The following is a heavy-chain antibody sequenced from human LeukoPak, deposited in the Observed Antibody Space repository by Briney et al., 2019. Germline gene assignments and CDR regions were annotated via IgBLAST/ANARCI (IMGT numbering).Heavy chain of an antibody. CDR3: AKDSYSNYGIDY. CDR1: GFTFYTYG. CDR2: ISYDGSNK. V-gene: IGHV3-30*18. Sequence: GGSLRLSCAASGFTFYTYGMHWVRQAPGKGLEWVAVISYDGSNKYYADSVKGRFTISRDNSKNTLYLQMNSLRAEDTAVYYCAKDSYSNYGIDYWGQGTLVTVSS. J-gene: IGHJ4*02. D-gene: IGHD4-11*01.